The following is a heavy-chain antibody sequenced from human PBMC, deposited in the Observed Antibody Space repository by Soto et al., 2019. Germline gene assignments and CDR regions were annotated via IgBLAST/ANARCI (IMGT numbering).Heavy chain of an antibody. Sequence: ASVKVSCKASGYTFTSYGISWVRQAPGQGLEWMGWISAYNGNTNYAQKLQGRVTMTTDTSTSTAYMELRSLRSDDTAVYYCARGLKDIVVVPAAIVAFDIWGQGTMVTVSS. CDR2: ISAYNGNT. V-gene: IGHV1-18*01. CDR3: ARGLKDIVVVPAAIVAFDI. D-gene: IGHD2-2*01. J-gene: IGHJ3*02. CDR1: GYTFTSYG.